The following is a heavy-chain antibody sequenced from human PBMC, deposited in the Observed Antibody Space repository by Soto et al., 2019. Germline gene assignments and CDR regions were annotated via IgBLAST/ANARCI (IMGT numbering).Heavy chain of an antibody. CDR1: GGTFSSYA. D-gene: IGHD6-19*01. CDR3: ARGSQQWLDPITYYYGMDV. CDR2: IIPIFGTA. J-gene: IGHJ6*02. Sequence: QVQLVQSGAEVKKPGSSVKVSCKASGGTFSSYAISWVRQAPGQGLEWMGGIIPIFGTANYAQKYQGRVTITADESTRTAYMELSSVRSEDTAVYYCARGSQQWLDPITYYYGMDVWGQGTTVTVSS. V-gene: IGHV1-69*01.